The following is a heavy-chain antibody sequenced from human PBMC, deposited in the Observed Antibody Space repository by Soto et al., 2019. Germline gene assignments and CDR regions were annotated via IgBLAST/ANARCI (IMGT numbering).Heavy chain of an antibody. D-gene: IGHD3-22*01. J-gene: IGHJ5*02. CDR1: GWSFSGYY. CDR2: INHSGST. Sequence: PSETLSLTCAVDGWSFSGYYWSWIRQPQGKGLEWIGEINHSGSTNYNPSLKSRVTISVDTSKNQFSLKLSSVTAADTAVYYCARGGTNYYDSGGYWFDPWGQGTLVTVSS. CDR3: ARGGTNYYDSGGYWFDP. V-gene: IGHV4-34*01.